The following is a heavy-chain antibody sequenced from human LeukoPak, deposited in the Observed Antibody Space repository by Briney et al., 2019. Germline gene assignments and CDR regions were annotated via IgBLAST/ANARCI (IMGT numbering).Heavy chain of an antibody. CDR1: GGSISSYY. CDR3: ARARYYDSSGFDY. Sequence: SETLSLTCTVSGGSISSYYWSWMRQPPGRGLEWVGYIYYSGRTNYNPSLKSRVTISVDRSKNQFSLKLSSVTAADTAVYYCARARYYDSSGFDYWGQGTLVTVSS. D-gene: IGHD3-22*01. V-gene: IGHV4-59*12. J-gene: IGHJ4*02. CDR2: IYYSGRT.